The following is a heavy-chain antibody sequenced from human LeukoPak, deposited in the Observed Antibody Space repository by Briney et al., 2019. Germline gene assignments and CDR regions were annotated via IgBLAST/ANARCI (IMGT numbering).Heavy chain of an antibody. CDR1: GFTFSSYW. D-gene: IGHD3-22*01. CDR2: IKQDGGEK. V-gene: IGHV3-7*01. J-gene: IGHJ4*02. CDR3: ARAGRGDSSTYYYFDY. Sequence: GGSLRLSCAASGFTFSSYWMSWVRQAPGKGLEWVANIKQDGGEKYYVDSVKGRFTISRDNAKNSLYLQMNSLRAEDTAVYYCARAGRGDSSTYYYFDYWGQGTLVTVSS.